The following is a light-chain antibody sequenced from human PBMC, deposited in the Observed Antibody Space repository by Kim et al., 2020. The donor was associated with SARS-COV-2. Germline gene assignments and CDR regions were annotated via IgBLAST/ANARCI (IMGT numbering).Light chain of an antibody. CDR1: SSDVGGYNF. Sequence: QSAPTQPASMSGSPGQSITISCTGTSSDVGGYNFVSWYQQHPGKAPKVVIYDVNMRPSGVSNRFSGSKSGTTASLTISGLQPEDEADYYCTSYWNGRAWVFGGGTQLTVL. V-gene: IGLV2-14*03. CDR2: DVN. J-gene: IGLJ3*02. CDR3: TSYWNGRAWV.